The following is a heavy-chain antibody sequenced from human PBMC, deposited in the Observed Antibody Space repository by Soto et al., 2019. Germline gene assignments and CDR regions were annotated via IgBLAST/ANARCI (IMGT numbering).Heavy chain of an antibody. CDR2: IWTSGST. Sequence: EVQLVESRGGLIQPGGSLRLSCEASGFTFSSNDMNWVRQAPGKGLEWVSLIWTSGSTAYADSVKGRFTISRDNSKSALYLHMSSLRAEDTAVYYCATRPLLRGAPWGQGTMVTVSS. V-gene: IGHV3-53*01. J-gene: IGHJ3*01. D-gene: IGHD3-16*01. CDR1: GFTFSSND. CDR3: ATRPLLRGAP.